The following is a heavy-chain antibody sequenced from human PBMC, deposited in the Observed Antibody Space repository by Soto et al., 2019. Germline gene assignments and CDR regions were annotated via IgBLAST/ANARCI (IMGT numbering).Heavy chain of an antibody. CDR3: ARGTYCGSDCYWTLDY. CDR1: GGSISSGDYY. Sequence: PSETLSLTCTVSGGSISSGDYYWSWIRQPPGKGLEWIGYIYYSVSTYYNPSLKSRVTISVDTSKSQFSLKVTSVTTADTAVYYCARGTYCGSDCYWTLDYWGQGKMVTVSS. V-gene: IGHV4-30-4*01. D-gene: IGHD2-21*02. J-gene: IGHJ4*02. CDR2: IYYSVST.